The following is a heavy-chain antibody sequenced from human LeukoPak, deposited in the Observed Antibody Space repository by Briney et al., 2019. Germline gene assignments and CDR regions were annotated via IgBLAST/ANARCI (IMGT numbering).Heavy chain of an antibody. D-gene: IGHD4-17*01. CDR2: ISGSGGST. CDR1: GFTVSSYA. Sequence: PRGSLRLSCAASGFTVSSYAMRWVRQAPGKGLEWVSAISGSGGSTYYADSVKGRFTISRDNSKNTLYLQMNSLRAEDTAVYYCAKDYGDYEGYWGQGTLVTVSS. J-gene: IGHJ4*02. V-gene: IGHV3-23*01. CDR3: AKDYGDYEGY.